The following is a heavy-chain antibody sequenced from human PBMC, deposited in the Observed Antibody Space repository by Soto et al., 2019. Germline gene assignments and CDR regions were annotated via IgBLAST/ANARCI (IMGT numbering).Heavy chain of an antibody. Sequence: GESLKISCKGSGYSFTSYWISWVRQMPGKGLEWMGKIDPSDSYTNYSPSFQGHVTISADKSISTAYLQWSSLKASDTAMYYCARSTRRIAARPNYYYGMDVWGQGTTVTVSS. CDR2: IDPSDSYT. CDR1: GYSFTSYW. V-gene: IGHV5-10-1*01. J-gene: IGHJ6*02. D-gene: IGHD6-6*01. CDR3: ARSTRRIAARPNYYYGMDV.